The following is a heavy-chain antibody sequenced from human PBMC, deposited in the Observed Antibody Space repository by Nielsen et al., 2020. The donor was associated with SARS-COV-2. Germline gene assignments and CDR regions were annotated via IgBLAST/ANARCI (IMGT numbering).Heavy chain of an antibody. CDR2: ISSSSSYI. CDR1: GFTFSSYS. CDR3: ARDSQLLTEEDAFDI. J-gene: IGHJ3*02. D-gene: IGHD7-27*01. V-gene: IGHV3-21*01. Sequence: GESLKISCAASGFTFSSYSMNWVRQAPGKGLEWVSSISSSSSYIYYADSVKGRFTISRDNSKNTLYLQMNSLRAEDTAVYYCARDSQLLTEEDAFDIWGQGTMVTVSS.